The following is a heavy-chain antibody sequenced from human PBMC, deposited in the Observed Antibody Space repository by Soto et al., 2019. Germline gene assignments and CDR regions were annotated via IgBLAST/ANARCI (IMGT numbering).Heavy chain of an antibody. CDR3: ARALSYYDILTGSTRASYYYGMDV. D-gene: IGHD3-9*01. Sequence: SVKVSCKASGGTFSSYAISWVRQAPGQGLEWMGGIIPIFGTANYAQKFQGRVTITADESTSTAYMELSSLRSEDTAVYYCARALSYYDILTGSTRASYYYGMDVWGQGTTVTVSS. J-gene: IGHJ6*02. CDR1: GGTFSSYA. V-gene: IGHV1-69*13. CDR2: IIPIFGTA.